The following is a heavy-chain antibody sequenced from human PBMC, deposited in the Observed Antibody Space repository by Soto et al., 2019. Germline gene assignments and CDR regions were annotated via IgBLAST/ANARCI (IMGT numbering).Heavy chain of an antibody. CDR2: ISAYNGNT. J-gene: IGHJ6*02. Sequence: GASVKVSCKASGYTFTSYGISWVRQAPGQGLEWMGWISAYNGNTNYAQKLQGRVTMTTDTSTSTAYMELRSLRSDDTAVYYCARDSLDWLLISYPYYYYGMDVWGQGTTVTVSS. CDR3: ARDSLDWLLISYPYYYYGMDV. CDR1: GYTFTSYG. D-gene: IGHD3-3*01. V-gene: IGHV1-18*04.